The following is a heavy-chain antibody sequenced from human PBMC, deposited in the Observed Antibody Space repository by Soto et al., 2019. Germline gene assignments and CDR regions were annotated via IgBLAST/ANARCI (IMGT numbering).Heavy chain of an antibody. CDR1: GGTFSSYA. CDR3: ARGTIFGVAADY. J-gene: IGHJ4*02. V-gene: IGHV1-69*13. Sequence: SVKVSCKASGGTFSSYAISWVRQAPGQGLEWMGGIIPIFGTANYAQKFQGRVTITADESTSTAYMELSSLRSEDTAVYYCARGTIFGVAADYWGQGTLVTVSS. CDR2: IIPIFGTA. D-gene: IGHD3-3*01.